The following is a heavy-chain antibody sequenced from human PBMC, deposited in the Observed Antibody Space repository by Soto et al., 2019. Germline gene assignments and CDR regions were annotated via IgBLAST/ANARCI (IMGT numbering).Heavy chain of an antibody. D-gene: IGHD3-3*01. V-gene: IGHV3-9*01. J-gene: IGHJ6*02. Sequence: GGSLRLSCAASGFTFDDYAMHWVRQTPVKVLEWVSSISCNSGTTNYADSVKGRFAISRDNAKNSLYLQMNSLRPDDTASYYCAKDMRGLVPVTDFWGGYYATDPDTVYYGVDVWGQGTTVTVS. CDR1: GFTFDDYA. CDR3: AKDMRGLVPVTDFWGGYYATDPDTVYYGVDV. CDR2: ISCNSGTT.